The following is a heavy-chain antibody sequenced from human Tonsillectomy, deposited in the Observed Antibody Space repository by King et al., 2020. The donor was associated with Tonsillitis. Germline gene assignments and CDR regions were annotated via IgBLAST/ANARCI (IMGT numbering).Heavy chain of an antibody. CDR2: ISYDGSNK. J-gene: IGHJ3*02. CDR3: AKAHLAFMTTVTRGAFDI. Sequence: VQLVESGGGVVQPGRSLRLSCAASGFTFSSYGMHWVRQAPGKGLEWVAVISYDGSNKYYADSVKGRFTISRDNSKNTLYLQMNSLRAEDTAVYYCAKAHLAFMTTVTRGAFDIWGQGTMVTVSS. D-gene: IGHD4-17*01. CDR1: GFTFSSYG. V-gene: IGHV3-30*18.